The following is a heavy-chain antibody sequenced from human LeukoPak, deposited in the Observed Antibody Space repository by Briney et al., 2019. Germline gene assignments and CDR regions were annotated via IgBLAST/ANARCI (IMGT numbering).Heavy chain of an antibody. J-gene: IGHJ6*01. V-gene: IGHV3-23*01. CDR3: ATLRFYAMGV. CDR2: ISGSGTDT. Sequence: GGSLRLSCAASGFTFSSYAMSWVRQAPGKGLEWVAFISGSGTDTFYADSVKGRFFISKDNTRDSLSLQMTSLSAEDTAMYYCATLRFYAMGVWGQGTTVTVSS. CDR1: GFTFSSYA.